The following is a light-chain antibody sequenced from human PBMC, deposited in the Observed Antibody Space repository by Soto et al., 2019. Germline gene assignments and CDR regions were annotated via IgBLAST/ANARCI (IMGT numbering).Light chain of an antibody. CDR3: QQANSFPFT. J-gene: IGKJ5*01. CDR1: QSIGSW. V-gene: IGKV1-5*01. Sequence: DIQMTQSPSTLSASVGDRVTITCRASQSIGSWLAWYQQRPGRAPKLLIFDASSLESGVPSRFSGNGSGTEFTLTISGLQPDDFATYYCQQANSFPFTFGQGTRLEIK. CDR2: DAS.